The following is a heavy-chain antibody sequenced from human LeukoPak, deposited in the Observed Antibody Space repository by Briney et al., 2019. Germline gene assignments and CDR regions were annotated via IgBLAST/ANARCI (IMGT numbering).Heavy chain of an antibody. D-gene: IGHD6-13*01. CDR1: GGTFSSYA. J-gene: IGHJ4*02. CDR3: ARTGAAAVYFDY. V-gene: IGHV1-69*06. CDR2: IIPIFGTA. Sequence: SVTVSCKASGGTFSSYAISWGRQAPGQGLEWMGGIIPIFGTANYAQKFQGRVTITADKSTSTAYMELSSLRSEDTAVYYCARTGAAAVYFDYWGQGTLVTVSS.